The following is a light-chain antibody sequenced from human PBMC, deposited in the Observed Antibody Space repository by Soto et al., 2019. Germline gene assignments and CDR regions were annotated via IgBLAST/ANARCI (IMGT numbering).Light chain of an antibody. CDR1: QSVSTY. J-gene: IGKJ5*01. CDR3: QQRSSWIT. Sequence: EVVLTQSPATLSLSPGEIATLSCSASQSVSTYLAWYQQKPGQAPRLLIYDASNRATGIPARFSGSGSATDFTLTISSLEPEDFAVYYCQQRSSWITFGQGTRLEIK. CDR2: DAS. V-gene: IGKV3-11*01.